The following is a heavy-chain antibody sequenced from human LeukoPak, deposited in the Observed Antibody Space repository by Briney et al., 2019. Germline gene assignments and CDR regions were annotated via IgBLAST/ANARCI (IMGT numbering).Heavy chain of an antibody. CDR2: INWNGGSK. V-gene: IGHV3-20*04. Sequence: GSLRLSCAASGFTFDDYGMSWVRQAPGKGLEWVSGINWNGGSKGYADSVKGRFTISRDNAKTSLYLQMNSLRAEDTAVYYCARELSGYSSSWYGIDYWGQGTLVTVSS. J-gene: IGHJ4*02. CDR1: GFTFDDYG. CDR3: ARELSGYSSSWYGIDY. D-gene: IGHD6-13*01.